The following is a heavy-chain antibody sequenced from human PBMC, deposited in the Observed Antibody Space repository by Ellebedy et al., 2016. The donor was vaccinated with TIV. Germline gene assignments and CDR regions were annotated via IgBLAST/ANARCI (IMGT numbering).Heavy chain of an antibody. CDR1: GFTFSTYA. V-gene: IGHV3-23*01. CDR2: IYGSGGGI. Sequence: PGGSLRLSCAASGFTFSTYAMAWVRQTPGKGLEWVSGIYGSGGGISYADSVKGRFTISRDNSKNTLYLQMNSLRAEDTALYYCAKDMKVGGSSSWYGPRGRGMDVWGQGTTVTVSS. D-gene: IGHD6-13*01. CDR3: AKDMKVGGSSSWYGPRGRGMDV. J-gene: IGHJ6*02.